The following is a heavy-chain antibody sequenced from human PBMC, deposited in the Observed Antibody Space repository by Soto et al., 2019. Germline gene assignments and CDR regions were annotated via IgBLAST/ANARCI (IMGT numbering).Heavy chain of an antibody. J-gene: IGHJ4*02. Sequence: SSETLSLTCTVSGGSISSYYWSWIRQPPGKGLEWIGYIYYSGSTNYNPSLKSRVTISVDTSKNQFSLRLRSVSAADTAVYYCARESTSGWATGGLYEYWGQGSLVTVSS. CDR2: IYYSGST. CDR1: GGSISSYY. V-gene: IGHV4-59*01. D-gene: IGHD6-19*01. CDR3: ARESTSGWATGGLYEY.